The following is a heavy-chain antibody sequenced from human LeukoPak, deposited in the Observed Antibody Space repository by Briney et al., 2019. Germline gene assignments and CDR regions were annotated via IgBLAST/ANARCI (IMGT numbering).Heavy chain of an antibody. CDR3: AKDLGYDILTGYYSMYYFDY. V-gene: IGHV3-23*01. Sequence: PGGSLRLSCAASGFTFSSYAMSWVRQAPGKGLEWVSAISGSGGSTYYADSVKGRFTISRDNSKNTLYLQMNSLRAEDTAVYYCAKDLGYDILTGYYSMYYFDYWGQGTLVTVSS. CDR1: GFTFSSYA. CDR2: ISGSGGST. J-gene: IGHJ4*02. D-gene: IGHD3-9*01.